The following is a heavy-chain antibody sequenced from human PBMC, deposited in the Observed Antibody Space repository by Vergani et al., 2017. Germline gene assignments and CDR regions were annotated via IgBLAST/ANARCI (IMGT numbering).Heavy chain of an antibody. V-gene: IGHV3-30*02. J-gene: IGHJ6*02. CDR1: GFTFNNYG. Sequence: QVQLVESGGGVVQPGGSLRLSCAASGFTFNNYGMNWVRQAPGKGLEWVAFIRFDGSNTYYADSLKGRFTISRDNSQNSLYLQMNSLRAEDTAVYYCAKTLFTFSRASGDHYYYYVIDVWGQGTTVTVSS. D-gene: IGHD2-2*01. CDR3: AKTLFTFSRASGDHYYYYVIDV. CDR2: IRFDGSNT.